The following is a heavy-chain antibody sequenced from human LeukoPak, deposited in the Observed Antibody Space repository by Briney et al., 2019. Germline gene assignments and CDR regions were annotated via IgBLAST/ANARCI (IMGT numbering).Heavy chain of an antibody. CDR1: GFTFSSYA. J-gene: IGHJ4*02. CDR3: XXXXXDSSGYLYFDY. CDR2: ISGSGGST. D-gene: IGHD3-22*01. V-gene: IGHV3-23*01. Sequence: GGSLRLSCAASGFTFSSYAMSWVRQAPGKGLEWVSAISGSGGSTYYADSVKGRFTISRDNSKNTLYLQMNSLRAEDTAVYYXXXXXXDSSGYLYFDYWGQGTLVTVSS.